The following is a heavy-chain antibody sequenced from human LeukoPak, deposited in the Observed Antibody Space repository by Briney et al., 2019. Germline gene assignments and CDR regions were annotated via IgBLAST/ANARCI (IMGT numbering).Heavy chain of an antibody. CDR1: GYSFTSYW. V-gene: IGHV5-10-1*01. Sequence: GESLKISCKGSGYSFTSYWISWVRQMPGKGLEWMGRIDPSDAYTNYSPSFQGYVTISSDKSIKTAYLQWSSLKASDTAMYYCARHEGYSSSAEVYWGQGTLVTVSS. D-gene: IGHD6-13*01. CDR3: ARHEGYSSSAEVY. J-gene: IGHJ4*02. CDR2: IDPSDAYT.